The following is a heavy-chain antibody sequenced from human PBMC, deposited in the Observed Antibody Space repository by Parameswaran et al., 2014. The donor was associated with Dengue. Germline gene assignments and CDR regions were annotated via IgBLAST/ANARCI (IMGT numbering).Heavy chain of an antibody. J-gene: IGHJ3*02. D-gene: IGHD2-2*02. CDR2: IVPIPGIT. CDR3: ARERFLGYYTQDAFDI. V-gene: IGHV1-69*04. Sequence: WVRQAPGQGLEWMGRIVPIPGITDYARKFQGRVTITADKSTSTAYMELSSLRSEDTAVYYCARERFLGYYTQDAFDIWGQGDNGHRLL.